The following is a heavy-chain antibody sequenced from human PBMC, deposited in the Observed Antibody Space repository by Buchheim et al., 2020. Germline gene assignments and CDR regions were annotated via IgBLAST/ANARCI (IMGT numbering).Heavy chain of an antibody. J-gene: IGHJ4*02. CDR3: AGVMHSSSWDYRGYFDY. CDR1: GYTFTGYY. V-gene: IGHV1-2*02. D-gene: IGHD6-13*01. CDR2: INTNSGGP. Sequence: QVQLVQSGAEVKKPGASVKVSCKASGYTFTGYYMHWVRQAPGQGLEWMGWINTNSGGPNYAQKFTGRVTMTRDTSISTAYMELSRLRSDDTAVYYCAGVMHSSSWDYRGYFDYWGQGTL.